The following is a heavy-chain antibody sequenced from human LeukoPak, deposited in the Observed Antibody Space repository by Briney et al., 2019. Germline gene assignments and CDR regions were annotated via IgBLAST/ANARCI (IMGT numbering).Heavy chain of an antibody. J-gene: IGHJ4*02. Sequence: GGSLRLSCAASGFTFSNSGLSWVRQAPGKGLEWVSAISTDAGETHYADSVKGRFTISRDNSKNTVSLQMSSLRAEDTALYYCAKGSGNGYGSGPFDYWGQGTLVTVSS. D-gene: IGHD3-10*01. CDR3: AKGSGNGYGSGPFDY. CDR2: ISTDAGET. V-gene: IGHV3-23*01. CDR1: GFTFSNSG.